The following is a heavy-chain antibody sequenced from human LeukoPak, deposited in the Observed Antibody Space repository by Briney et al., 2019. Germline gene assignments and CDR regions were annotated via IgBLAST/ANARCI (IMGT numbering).Heavy chain of an antibody. D-gene: IGHD5-18*01. CDR2: INLDGSQK. Sequence: GGSLRLSCAASGFTFSSYWMSWVRQAPGKGLEWVANINLDGSQKYYVDSLKGRFTISRDNAKNSVYLQMNSLRAEDTAVYYCARARSSYGYGDAFDIWGQGTMVTVSS. J-gene: IGHJ3*02. CDR1: GFTFSSYW. CDR3: ARARSSYGYGDAFDI. V-gene: IGHV3-7*01.